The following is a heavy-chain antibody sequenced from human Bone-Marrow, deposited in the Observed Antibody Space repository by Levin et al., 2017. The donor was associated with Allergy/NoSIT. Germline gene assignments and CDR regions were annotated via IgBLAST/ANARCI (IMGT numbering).Heavy chain of an antibody. V-gene: IGHV3-48*02. CDR3: VRDYDHAFDS. CDR2: ITGTGGVT. Sequence: PGGSLRLSCAASGFTFSSYSMNWVRQAPGKGPEWVSYITGTGGVTNYADSVKGRFTISRDNAKNSLYLQINSLGDEDTALYDCVRDYDHAFDSWGRGTLVTVSS. J-gene: IGHJ3*02. CDR1: GFTFSSYS. D-gene: IGHD3-16*01.